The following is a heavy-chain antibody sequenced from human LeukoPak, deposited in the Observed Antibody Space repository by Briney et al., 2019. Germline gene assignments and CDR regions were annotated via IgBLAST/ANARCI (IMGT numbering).Heavy chain of an antibody. CDR2: IYYSGST. V-gene: IGHV4-59*01. CDR1: GGSISSYY. Sequence: SETLSLTCTVSGGSISSYYWSWIRQPPGKGLEWIGYIYYSGSTNYNPSLKSRVTISVDTSKSQFSLKLSSVTAADTAVYYCARAGRDRQPFYFDYWGQGTLVTVSS. CDR3: ARAGRDRQPFYFDY. D-gene: IGHD2-2*01. J-gene: IGHJ4*02.